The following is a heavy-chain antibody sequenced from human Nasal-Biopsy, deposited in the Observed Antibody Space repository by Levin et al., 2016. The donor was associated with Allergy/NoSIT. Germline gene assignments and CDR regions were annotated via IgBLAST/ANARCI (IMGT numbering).Heavy chain of an antibody. V-gene: IGHV1-18*01. CDR2: INPYNGDT. CDR1: GYTFTSYG. J-gene: IGHJ4*02. D-gene: IGHD5-18*01. CDR3: ARGAPIQLWLEMQVGPQQFDY. Sequence: ASVKVSCKASGYTFTSYGISWVRQAPGQGLEWMGWINPYNGDTNSAQKLQGRVTMTTDTSTSTAYMDLRSLTPDDTAVYYCARGAPIQLWLEMQVGPQQFDYWGQGALVTVSS.